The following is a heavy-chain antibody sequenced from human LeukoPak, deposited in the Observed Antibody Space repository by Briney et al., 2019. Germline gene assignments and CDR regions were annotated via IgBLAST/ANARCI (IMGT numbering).Heavy chain of an antibody. D-gene: IGHD3-10*01. CDR2: IRSKAYGGTT. CDR1: GFTFGDYA. V-gene: IGHV3-49*03. J-gene: IGHJ4*02. Sequence: GGSLRLSCTASGFTFGDYAMSWFRQAPGKGLEWVGFIRSKAYGGTTEYAASVKGRFTISRDDSKSIAYLQMNSLKIEDTSVYYCTRDRSVSGLLWLGGLFPSNFDSGGQGPLVTVSS. CDR3: TRDRSVSGLLWLGGLFPSNFDS.